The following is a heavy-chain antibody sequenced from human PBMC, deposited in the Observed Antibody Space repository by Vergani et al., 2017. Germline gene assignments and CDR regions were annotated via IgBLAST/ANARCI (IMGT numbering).Heavy chain of an antibody. V-gene: IGHV4-59*01. J-gene: IGHJ4*02. CDR1: GGSLSSYY. D-gene: IGHD6-19*01. CDR3: ASVSGWKSGYFDY. CDR2: IYYSGGT. Sequence: QVQLQESGPGLVKPSETLSLTCTVSGGSLSSYYWSWIRQPPGKGLEWIGYIYYSGGTNYNPSLKSRVTISVDLSKNQFSLKVSSVTAADTAVYYCASVSGWKSGYFDYWGQGTLVTVSS.